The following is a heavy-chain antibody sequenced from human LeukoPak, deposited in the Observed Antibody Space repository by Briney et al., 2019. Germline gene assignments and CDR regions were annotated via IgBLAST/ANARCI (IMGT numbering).Heavy chain of an antibody. CDR3: ARELEYSSSSRADAFDI. J-gene: IGHJ3*02. CDR2: IYYSGST. Sequence: PPQTLSLTCTVSGGSISSYYWSWIRQPPGKGLEWIGYIYYSGSTNYNPSLKSRVTISVDTSKNQFSLKLSSVTAADTAVYYCARELEYSSSSRADAFDIWGQGTMVTVSS. D-gene: IGHD6-6*01. CDR1: GGSISSYY. V-gene: IGHV4-59*01.